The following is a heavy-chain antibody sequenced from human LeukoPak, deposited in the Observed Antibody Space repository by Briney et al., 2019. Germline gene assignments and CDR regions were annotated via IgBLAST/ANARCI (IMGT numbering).Heavy chain of an antibody. J-gene: IGHJ5*02. CDR2: ISINNGNT. V-gene: IGHV1-18*01. CDR1: GYTFTNYG. Sequence: ASVKVSCKASGYTFTNYGISWVRQAPGQGLEWMGWISINNGNTDYARKLRGSVTMTTETSTSTAYMELRSLRSDDTAVYYCARITYDFWSGYYMPDDPWGQGTLVTVSS. CDR3: ARITYDFWSGYYMPDDP. D-gene: IGHD3-3*01.